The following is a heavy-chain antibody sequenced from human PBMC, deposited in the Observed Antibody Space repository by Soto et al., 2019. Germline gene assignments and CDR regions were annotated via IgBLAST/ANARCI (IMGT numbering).Heavy chain of an antibody. CDR2: ISYDGSNK. CDR1: GFTFSSYG. Sequence: QVQLVESGGGVVQPGRSLRLSCAASGFTFSSYGMHWVRQAPGKGLEWVAVISYDGSNKYYADSVKGRFTIPRDNSKNTLYLQMNSLRAEDTAVYYCAKDLVSKAAAGLDPWGQGTLVTVSS. CDR3: AKDLVSKAAAGLDP. D-gene: IGHD6-13*01. V-gene: IGHV3-30*18. J-gene: IGHJ5*02.